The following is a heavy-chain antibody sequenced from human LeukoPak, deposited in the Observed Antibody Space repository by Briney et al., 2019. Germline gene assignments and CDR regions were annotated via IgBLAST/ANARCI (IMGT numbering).Heavy chain of an antibody. V-gene: IGHV4-61*03. CDR3: ARHFATVTPYYYFGLDV. D-gene: IGHD4-11*01. CDR1: GGSVSSGSYY. CDR2: MFYSGST. J-gene: IGHJ6*02. Sequence: SETLSLTCTVSGGSVSSGSYYWSWLRQPPGKGLEWIGHMFYSGSTKYNPSLKSRITISVDTSKNLFSLKVFSVTAADTAVYYCARHFATVTPYYYFGLDVWGQGTTVTVSS.